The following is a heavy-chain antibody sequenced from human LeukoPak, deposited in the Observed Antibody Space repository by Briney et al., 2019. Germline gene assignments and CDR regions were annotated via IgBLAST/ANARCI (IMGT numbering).Heavy chain of an antibody. CDR3: ASRGYSGYGLYPFYCYYYGMDV. CDR2: MNPNSGNT. Sequence: ASVKVSCKASGYTSTSYDINWVRQATGQGLEWMGWMNPNSGNTGYAQKFQGRVTMTRNTSISTAYMELSSLRSEDTAVYYCASRGYSGYGLYPFYCYYYGMDVWGQGTTVTVSS. CDR1: GYTSTSYD. J-gene: IGHJ6*02. D-gene: IGHD5-12*01. V-gene: IGHV1-8*01.